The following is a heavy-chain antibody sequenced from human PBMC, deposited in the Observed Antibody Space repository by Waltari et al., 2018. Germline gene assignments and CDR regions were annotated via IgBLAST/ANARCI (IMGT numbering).Heavy chain of an antibody. J-gene: IGHJ4*02. CDR3: AKDLYGGYDAFDY. CDR1: GFTFSSYA. V-gene: IGHV3-23*03. Sequence: EVQLLESGGGLVQPGGSLRLSCAASGFTFSSYAMTWVRQAPGKGMEWVSVIYSGGSTYYADSVKGRFTISRDNSKNTLYLQMNSLRAEDTAVYYCAKDLYGGYDAFDYWGQGTLVTVSS. D-gene: IGHD5-12*01. CDR2: IYSGGST.